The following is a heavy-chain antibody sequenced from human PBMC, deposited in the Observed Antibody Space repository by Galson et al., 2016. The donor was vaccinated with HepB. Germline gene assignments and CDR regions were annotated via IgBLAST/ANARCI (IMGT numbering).Heavy chain of an antibody. J-gene: IGHJ5*02. V-gene: IGHV4-59*01. CDR3: AKTEEPLGPWFDP. CDR2: FYHSAST. D-gene: IGHD1-14*01. CDR1: GGSIRSYY. Sequence: ETLSLTCTVSGGSIRSYYWSWIRQPPGRGLEWIGYFYHSASTNYNPSLKSRVTITVDTSKNQLSLRLSSVTAADKAVYYCAKTEEPLGPWFDPWGQGTLVTVSS.